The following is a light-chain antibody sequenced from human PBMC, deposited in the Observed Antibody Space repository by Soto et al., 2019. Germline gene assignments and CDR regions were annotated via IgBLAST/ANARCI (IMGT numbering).Light chain of an antibody. Sequence: IVMTQFPATLSVSPGERATLSCRASQSVHSALVWYQQKPGQAPRVLVYDASIRATGIPARFSGSGSGTEFNLTISSLQSEDSAVYYCQQYGDWPPLTFGGGTKLEI. J-gene: IGKJ4*01. CDR1: QSVHSA. V-gene: IGKV3-15*01. CDR3: QQYGDWPPLT. CDR2: DAS.